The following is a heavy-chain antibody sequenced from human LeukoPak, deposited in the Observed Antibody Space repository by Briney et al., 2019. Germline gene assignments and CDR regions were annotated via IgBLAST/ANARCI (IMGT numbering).Heavy chain of an antibody. CDR2: INPNCGGT. Sequence: ASVKVSCKASGYTFTGYYMQWVRQAPGQGLEWMGRINPNCGGTDYAQNFQGRVTMTRDTSISTVYMELSSLKSNDTAVYYCARQGSLGTWFDPWGQGTLVIVSS. CDR3: ARQGSLGTWFDP. V-gene: IGHV1-2*06. D-gene: IGHD7-27*01. J-gene: IGHJ5*02. CDR1: GYTFTGYY.